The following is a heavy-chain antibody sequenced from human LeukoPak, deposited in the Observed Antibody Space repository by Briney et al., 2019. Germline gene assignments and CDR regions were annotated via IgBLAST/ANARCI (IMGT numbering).Heavy chain of an antibody. J-gene: IGHJ4*02. CDR3: ARETSGDIVATITGSYFDY. Sequence: ASVKVSCKAFGYTFTSNYMHWVRQAPGQGPEWMGVISPSGGSTTYAQKFQGRVTMTRDMSTSTVYMELSSLRSEDTAVYYCARETSGDIVATITGSYFDYWGQGTLVTVSS. D-gene: IGHD5-12*01. CDR1: GYTFTSNY. CDR2: ISPSGGST. V-gene: IGHV1-46*01.